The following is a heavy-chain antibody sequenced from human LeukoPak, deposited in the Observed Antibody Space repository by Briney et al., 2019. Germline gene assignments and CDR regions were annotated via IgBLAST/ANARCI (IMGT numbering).Heavy chain of an antibody. CDR1: GFTLSIYW. CDR3: ARIRPGNYFDY. CDR2: IKEDGSEE. V-gene: IGHV3-7*01. Sequence: GRSLTHSCLASGFTLSIYWMGWVRQAPGRGREWVASIKEDGSEEHYVDSVKGRFTISRDNARNSVHVQMNSLRAEDTAVYFCARIRPGNYFDYWGQGALVTVSS. J-gene: IGHJ4*02. D-gene: IGHD6-6*01.